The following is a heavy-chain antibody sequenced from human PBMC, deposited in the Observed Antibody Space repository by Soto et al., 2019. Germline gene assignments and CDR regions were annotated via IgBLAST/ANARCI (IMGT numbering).Heavy chain of an antibody. Sequence: EVQLVESGGCLVQPGGSLRLSCAASGFTFSAYWMSWVRQAPGKGLEWVANIKQDGSEKYYVDSVKGRFTFSRDNDNVPVYLQMNSLGIDETAQYFCARAGHCSRTSCYTSRSAFEIGGQGTMVTVSS. D-gene: IGHD2-2*02. CDR3: ARAGHCSRTSCYTSRSAFEI. CDR1: GFTFSAYW. J-gene: IGHJ3*02. V-gene: IGHV3-7*01. CDR2: IKQDGSEK.